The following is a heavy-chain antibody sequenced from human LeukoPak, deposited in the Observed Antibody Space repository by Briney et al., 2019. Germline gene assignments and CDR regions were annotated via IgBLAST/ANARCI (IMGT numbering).Heavy chain of an antibody. V-gene: IGHV3-21*01. CDR1: GFTFSSYN. Sequence: GGSLRLSCTASGFTFSSYNMNWVRQAPGKGLEWVSSISSSSSYIYYADSVRGRFTIFRDNAKDLVYLQMNSLRAEDSATYYCVREGFYFFDFWGQGTLVTVSS. J-gene: IGHJ4*01. CDR2: ISSSSSYI. CDR3: VREGFYFFDF.